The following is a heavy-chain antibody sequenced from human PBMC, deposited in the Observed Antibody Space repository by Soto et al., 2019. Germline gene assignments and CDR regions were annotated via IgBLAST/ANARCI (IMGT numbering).Heavy chain of an antibody. Sequence: QVQLQESGPGLVKPSETLSLTCTVSGGSISTYYWNWIRQPPGKGLEWIGYIYYSGSTSYNPSLKSRGTRSLDTSKNPFSLKLSSLTAADTAVYYCARASVAGGDHFDFWGQGTLVTVSS. J-gene: IGHJ4*02. CDR2: IYYSGST. CDR3: ARASVAGGDHFDF. D-gene: IGHD6-19*01. V-gene: IGHV4-59*01. CDR1: GGSISTYY.